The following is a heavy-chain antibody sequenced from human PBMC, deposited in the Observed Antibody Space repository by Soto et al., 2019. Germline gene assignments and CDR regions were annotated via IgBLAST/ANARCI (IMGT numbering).Heavy chain of an antibody. CDR1: GGSISSGGYY. CDR3: ARLYCSGGSCYPNDYYYYYYYMDV. V-gene: IGHV4-31*03. Sequence: LSLTCTVSGGSISSGGYYWSWIRQHPGKGLEWIGYIYYSGSTYYNPSLKSRVTISVDTSKNQFSLKLSSVTAADTAVYYCARLYCSGGSCYPNDYYYYYYYMDVWGKGTTVTVSS. D-gene: IGHD2-15*01. CDR2: IYYSGST. J-gene: IGHJ6*03.